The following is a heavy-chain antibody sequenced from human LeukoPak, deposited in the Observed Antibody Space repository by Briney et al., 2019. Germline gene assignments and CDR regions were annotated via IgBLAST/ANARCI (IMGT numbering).Heavy chain of an antibody. CDR1: GGSISSYY. D-gene: IGHD6-13*01. CDR3: AREGGSSWSLDS. Sequence: SETLSLTCTVSGGSISSYYWSWIRQPPGKGLEWIGYSYYIGSTNYNPSLKSRVTISVDTSKNQFSLKLSSVTAADTAVYYCAREGGSSWSLDSWGQGTLVTVSS. J-gene: IGHJ4*02. CDR2: SYYIGST. V-gene: IGHV4-59*01.